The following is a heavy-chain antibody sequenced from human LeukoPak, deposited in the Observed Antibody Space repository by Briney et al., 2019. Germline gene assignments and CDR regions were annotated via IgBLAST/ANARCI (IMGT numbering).Heavy chain of an antibody. V-gene: IGHV4-34*01. Sequence: SETLSLTCAVYGGSFSGYYWSWIRQPPGKGLEWIGEINHSGSTNYNPSLKSRVTISVDTSKNQFSLKLSSVTAADTAVYYCASRQLWLRRGWFDPWGQGTLVTVTS. CDR3: ASRQLWLRRGWFDP. CDR2: INHSGST. CDR1: GGSFSGYY. D-gene: IGHD5-18*01. J-gene: IGHJ5*02.